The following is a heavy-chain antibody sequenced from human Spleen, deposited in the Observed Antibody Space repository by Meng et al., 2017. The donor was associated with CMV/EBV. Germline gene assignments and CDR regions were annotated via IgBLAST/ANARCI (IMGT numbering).Heavy chain of an antibody. CDR1: GHNFNTYW. Sequence: GESLKISCKGSGHNFNTYWIGWVRQAPGRGLEWMAWINPNSGDTKYAQRFQGRVTMTRDTSINTAYMELSSLRSDATAVYYCARSAASDLPYYGLDVWGQGTTVTVSS. CDR2: INPNSGDT. D-gene: IGHD3-3*01. CDR3: ARSAASDLPYYGLDV. V-gene: IGHV1-2*02. J-gene: IGHJ6*02.